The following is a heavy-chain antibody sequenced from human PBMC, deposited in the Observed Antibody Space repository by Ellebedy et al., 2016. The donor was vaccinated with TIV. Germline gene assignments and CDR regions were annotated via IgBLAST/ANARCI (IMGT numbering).Heavy chain of an antibody. D-gene: IGHD3-10*01. V-gene: IGHV3-74*01. Sequence: GESLKISCVASGFAFTSYWMQWVRQAPGKGLVWVSRIRGDGLDMNYADSVKGRFTISRDNAKNTVYLQMNSLRAEDTAVYYCARDLVAGSGSLGSWGQGTLVTVSS. CDR3: ARDLVAGSGSLGS. J-gene: IGHJ5*02. CDR1: GFAFTSYW. CDR2: IRGDGLDM.